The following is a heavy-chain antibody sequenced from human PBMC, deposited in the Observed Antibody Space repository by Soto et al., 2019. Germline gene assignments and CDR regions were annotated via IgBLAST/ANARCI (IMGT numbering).Heavy chain of an antibody. V-gene: IGHV4-30-4*01. D-gene: IGHD5-12*01. Sequence: QVQLQESGPGLVKPSQTLSLTCTVSGGSISSGDYYWSWIRQPPGKGLEWIGYIYYSGSTYYNPYLQGRVTISVDTSRNQFSLKLSSVTAADTAVYYCARGGGGYDVGDYWGQGTLVTVSS. CDR3: ARGGGGYDVGDY. CDR2: IYYSGST. J-gene: IGHJ4*02. CDR1: GGSISSGDYY.